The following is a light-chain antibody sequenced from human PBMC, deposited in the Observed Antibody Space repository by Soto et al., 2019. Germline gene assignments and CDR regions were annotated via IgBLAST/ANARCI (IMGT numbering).Light chain of an antibody. CDR3: AAWDDSLNGNV. V-gene: IGLV1-44*01. CDR2: FNI. Sequence: QSVLSQPPSASGTPGQRVTISCSGSSSNIGSNTVSWYQQFPGTAPKLLIYFNIQRPSGVPDRFSGSKSGTSASLAISGLQSEDKADYYCAAWDDSLNGNVFGTGTKVTVL. CDR1: SSNIGSNT. J-gene: IGLJ1*01.